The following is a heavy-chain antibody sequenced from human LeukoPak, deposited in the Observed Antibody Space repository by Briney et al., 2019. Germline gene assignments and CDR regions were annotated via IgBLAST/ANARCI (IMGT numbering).Heavy chain of an antibody. CDR3: ARVRGGNSHDAFDI. V-gene: IGHV3-21*01. CDR2: ISSSSSYI. CDR1: GFTFSSYS. Sequence: PGGSLRLSCAVSGFTFSSYSMNWVRQAPGKGLEWVSSISSSSSYIYYADSVKGRFTISRDNAKNSLYLQMNSLRAEDTAVYYCARVRGGNSHDAFDIWGQGTMVTVSS. D-gene: IGHD4-23*01. J-gene: IGHJ3*02.